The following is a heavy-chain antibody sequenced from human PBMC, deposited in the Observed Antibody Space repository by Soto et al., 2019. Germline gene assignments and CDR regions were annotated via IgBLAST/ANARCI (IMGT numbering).Heavy chain of an antibody. CDR3: ARDKDRQQLGGNYDYMLDV. J-gene: IGHJ6*02. Sequence: QVQLEQSGAEVKKPGSSVKVSCKASGGTFSTSAISWVRQAPGQGLEWMGGIMPIFRTPDYAQKFQGRVTITADESTSTAYMELSGLRSDDTAVYYCARDKDRQQLGGNYDYMLDVWVQGTTVTVSS. CDR2: IMPIFRTP. D-gene: IGHD1-7*01. V-gene: IGHV1-69*13. CDR1: GGTFSTSA.